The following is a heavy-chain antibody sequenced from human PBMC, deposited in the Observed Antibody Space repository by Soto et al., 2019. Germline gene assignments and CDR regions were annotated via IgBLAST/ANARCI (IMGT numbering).Heavy chain of an antibody. V-gene: IGHV3-7*01. D-gene: IGHD2-15*01. CDR2: IKQDGSEE. CDR3: VRIAASGRGWHV. J-gene: IGHJ6*02. Sequence: EVQLVESGGGLVQPGGSLRLSCVDSGFTFSSYWMSWVRQAPVKGLEWVGNIKQDGSEEHYLDSVKGRFTISRDNAKNSMNPQRNSPSAQGTAVYYCVRIAASGRGWHVWGQWATGVASS. CDR1: GFTFSSYW.